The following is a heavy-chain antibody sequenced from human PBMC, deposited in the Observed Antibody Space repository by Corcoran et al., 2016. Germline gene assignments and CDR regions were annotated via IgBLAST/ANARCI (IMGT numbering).Heavy chain of an antibody. J-gene: IGHJ4*02. V-gene: IGHV3-43*01. CDR2: ITWAGTAT. CDR3: AKGTSSGNTASIDY. D-gene: IGHD6-19*01. Sequence: EVRLVESGVAVVQPGGSLRLSCAVSGFSFDDYTMHWVRQAPGKGLEWVSLITWAGTATYYSDSVKGRFIISRDNSKSSLYLELNSLTNEDTAFYYVAKGTSSGNTASIDYWGQGTLVTVSS. CDR1: GFSFDDYT.